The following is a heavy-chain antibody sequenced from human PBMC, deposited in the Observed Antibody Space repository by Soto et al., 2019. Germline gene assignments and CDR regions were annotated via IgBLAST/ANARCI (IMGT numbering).Heavy chain of an antibody. CDR3: ARDRFRRYCSSTSCYRDVRNYYYYYGMDV. D-gene: IGHD2-2*02. V-gene: IGHV1-2*02. J-gene: IGHJ6*02. CDR1: WYTFTGYY. CDR2: INPNSGGT. Sequence: ASVKVSCNASWYTFTGYYMHWVRQSPGQGLEWMGFINPNSGGTNYAQKFQGRVTMTRDTSISTAYMELSRLRSDDTAVYYRARDRFRRYCSSTSCYRDVRNYYYYYGMDVWGQGTTVPVYS.